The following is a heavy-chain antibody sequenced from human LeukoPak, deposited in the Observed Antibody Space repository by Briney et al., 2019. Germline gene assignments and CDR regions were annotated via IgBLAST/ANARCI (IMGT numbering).Heavy chain of an antibody. CDR1: RFSFSLYN. CDR3: ARSGEWLVYYFDY. D-gene: IGHD6-19*01. V-gene: IGHV3-30-3*01. Sequence: GGSLRLSCAPSRFSFSLYNMNWVRQAPGKGQEWVAVISYDGSNKYYADSVKGRFTISRDNSKNTLYLQMNSLRAEDTAVYYCARSGEWLVYYFDYWGQGTLVTVSS. CDR2: ISYDGSNK. J-gene: IGHJ4*02.